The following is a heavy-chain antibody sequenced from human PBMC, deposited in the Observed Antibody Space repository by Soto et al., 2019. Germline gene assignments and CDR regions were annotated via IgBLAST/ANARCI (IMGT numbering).Heavy chain of an antibody. CDR2: IRNKAYGGTT. J-gene: IGHJ4*02. CDR1: GFTFADYT. D-gene: IGHD5-12*01. V-gene: IGHV3-49*01. Sequence: PVGSLRLSCTASGFTFADYTLSWFRQAPGKGLEWLGFIRNKAYGGTTEYTASVKGRFTISRDDSKSIAYLLMNSLKTEDTAMYYCTRDGRYSGYPPPAFWGQGTLVTVSS. CDR3: TRDGRYSGYPPPAF.